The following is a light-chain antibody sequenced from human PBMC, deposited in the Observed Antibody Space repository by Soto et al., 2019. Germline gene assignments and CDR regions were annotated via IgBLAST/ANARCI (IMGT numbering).Light chain of an antibody. CDR3: QQRSSWPRT. Sequence: EIGLSQSPGTLSLSPGERATLSCRASQSVSSSYLAWYQQKPGQAPRLLIYGASSGATGIPDRFSGSGSGTDFTLTISSLEPEDFALYYCQQRSSWPRTFGQGTKVDIK. CDR1: QSVSSSY. V-gene: IGKV3D-20*02. CDR2: GAS. J-gene: IGKJ1*01.